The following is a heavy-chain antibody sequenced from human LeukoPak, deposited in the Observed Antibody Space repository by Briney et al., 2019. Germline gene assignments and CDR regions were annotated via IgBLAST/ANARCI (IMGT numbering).Heavy chain of an antibody. CDR2: IIPILGTA. J-gene: IGHJ4*02. Sequence: GASVKVSCKASGGTFSSYAISWVRQAPGQGLEWMGGIIPILGTANYAQKFQGRVTITADKSTSTAYMELSSLRSEDTAVYYCARSVGYGDGYNLGYWGQGTLVTVSS. D-gene: IGHD5-24*01. CDR3: ARSVGYGDGYNLGY. CDR1: GGTFSSYA. V-gene: IGHV1-69*06.